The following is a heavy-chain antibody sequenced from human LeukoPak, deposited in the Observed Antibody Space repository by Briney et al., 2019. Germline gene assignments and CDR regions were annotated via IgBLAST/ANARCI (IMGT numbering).Heavy chain of an antibody. CDR1: GFTFSSYG. CDR3: AKGASYGGNSWHFDY. Sequence: GGSLRLSCAASGFTFSSYGMHWVRQAPGKGLEWVAFIRYDGSNKYYADSVKGRFTISRDNSKNTLYLQMNSLRAEDTAVYYCAKGASYGGNSWHFDYWGRGTLVTVS. CDR2: IRYDGSNK. V-gene: IGHV3-30*02. J-gene: IGHJ4*02. D-gene: IGHD4-23*01.